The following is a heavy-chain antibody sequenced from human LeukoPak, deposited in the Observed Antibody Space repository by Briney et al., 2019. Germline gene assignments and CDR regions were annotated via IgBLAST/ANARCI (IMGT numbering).Heavy chain of an antibody. D-gene: IGHD3-10*01. CDR2: IEPDGSGK. CDR1: GFSFRDYW. Sequence: GGSLRLSCAASGFSFRDYWMSWVRQAPGKGLEWVADIEPDGSGKTYVDSVKGRFTISRDNAQQSLYLQMDTLTAGDTAVYYCVTSWVRQQRDFWGQGTLVTVSS. V-gene: IGHV3-7*01. J-gene: IGHJ4*02. CDR3: VTSWVRQQRDF.